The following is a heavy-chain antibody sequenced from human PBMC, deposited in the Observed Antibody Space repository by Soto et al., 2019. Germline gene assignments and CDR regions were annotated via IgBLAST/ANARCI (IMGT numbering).Heavy chain of an antibody. J-gene: IGHJ3*02. Sequence: QVQLQESGPGLVKPSETLSLTCTVSGGSISSYYWSWIRQPPGKGLEWIGYIYYSGRTNYDPSLKSRVTISVDTSKNQFSLKLSCVTAADTAVYYCARRYGWAFDICGQGTMVTVSS. CDR3: ARRYGWAFDI. V-gene: IGHV4-59*08. CDR1: GGSISSYY. CDR2: IYYSGRT. D-gene: IGHD3-16*01.